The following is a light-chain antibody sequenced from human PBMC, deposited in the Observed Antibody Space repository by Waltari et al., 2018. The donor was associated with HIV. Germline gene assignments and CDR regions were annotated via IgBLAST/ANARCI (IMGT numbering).Light chain of an antibody. Sequence: QSALTQPRSVSGSPGQAVNISCTGTSSDVGGYKYVSWYQQHPGKAPRLVIYDVTERPSGPPGRCSGSKAGHTSSLSISGLQAADEADYYCCSYAGRSFSYAFGTGTRVSVL. CDR3: CSYAGRSFSYA. CDR1: SSDVGGYKY. V-gene: IGLV2-11*01. J-gene: IGLJ1*01. CDR2: DVT.